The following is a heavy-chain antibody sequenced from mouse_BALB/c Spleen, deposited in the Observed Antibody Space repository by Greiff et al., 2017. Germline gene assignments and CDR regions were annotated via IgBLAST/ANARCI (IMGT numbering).Heavy chain of an antibody. CDR2: IYPGSGNT. Sequence: QVQLQQSGAELARPGASVKLSCKASGYTFTDYYINWVKQRTGQGLEWIGEIYPGSGNTYYNEKFKGKATLTADKSSSTAYMQLSSLTSEDSAVYFCARGGYGSSHWYFDVWGEGTPVTVSS. D-gene: IGHD1-1*01. CDR3: ARGGYGSSHWYFDV. CDR1: GYTFTDYY. V-gene: IGHV1-77*01. J-gene: IGHJ1*01.